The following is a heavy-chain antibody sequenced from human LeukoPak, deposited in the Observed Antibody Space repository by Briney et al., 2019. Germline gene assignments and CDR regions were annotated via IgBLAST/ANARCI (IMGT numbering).Heavy chain of an antibody. D-gene: IGHD3/OR15-3a*01. CDR2: ISGSGVST. J-gene: IGHJ3*02. CDR1: GFTFSSYT. Sequence: GGSLRLSCAASGFTFSSYTMSWVCQAPGKGLEWVSSISGSGVSTYYADYVKGRFTLSRDNSKNTLYLQINGLRAEDTAVYYCAKQWRGTGDAIAIWGQGRTLTVSS. V-gene: IGHV3-23*01. CDR3: AKQWRGTGDAIAI.